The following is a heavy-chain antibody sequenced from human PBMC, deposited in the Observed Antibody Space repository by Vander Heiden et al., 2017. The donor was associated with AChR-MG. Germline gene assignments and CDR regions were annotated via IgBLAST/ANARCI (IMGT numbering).Heavy chain of an antibody. V-gene: IGHV3-33*01. D-gene: IGHD2-2*01. CDR1: GFTFSSYG. J-gene: IGHJ4*02. CDR3: ASDCSSTSCFHFDY. Sequence: QVQLVESGGGVVQPGRSLRLSCAASGFTFSSYGMHWLRQAPGKGLEWVAVIWYDGSNKYYADSVKGRFTISRDNSKNTLYLQMNSLRAEDTAVYYCASDCSSTSCFHFDYWGQGTLVTVSS. CDR2: IWYDGSNK.